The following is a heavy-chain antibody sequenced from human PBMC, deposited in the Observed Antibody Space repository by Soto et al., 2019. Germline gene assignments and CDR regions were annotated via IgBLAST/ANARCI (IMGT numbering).Heavy chain of an antibody. CDR2: IYYSVAN. J-gene: IGHJ4*02. CDR3: ARDKDLRSTVWAY. CDR1: SNSMGTGFHY. Sequence: SETLSLTWNMSSNSMGTGFHYYNWIRQVQGNGLEWIGYIYYSVANHYSPSVRHRATISRDKSKKQFSLTLISVTAEDTALYYCARDKDLRSTVWAYWGQGIQVTVSS. D-gene: IGHD2-15*01. V-gene: IGHV4-31*02.